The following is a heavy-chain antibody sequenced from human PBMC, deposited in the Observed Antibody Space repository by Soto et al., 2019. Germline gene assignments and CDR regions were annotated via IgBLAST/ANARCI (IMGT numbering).Heavy chain of an antibody. Sequence: PGGSLRLSCAASGFTFSSYGMHWVRQAPGKGLEWVAVISYDGSNKYYADSVKGRLTISRDNSKNTLYLQMNSLRAEDTAVYYCASPAGSHYAFFDYWGQGTLVTVSS. D-gene: IGHD1-26*01. CDR3: ASPAGSHYAFFDY. CDR2: ISYDGSNK. CDR1: GFTFSSYG. V-gene: IGHV3-30*03. J-gene: IGHJ4*02.